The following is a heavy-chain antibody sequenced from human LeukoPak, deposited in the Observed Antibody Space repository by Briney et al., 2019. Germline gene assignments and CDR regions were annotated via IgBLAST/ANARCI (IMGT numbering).Heavy chain of an antibody. CDR3: ASQSYARFDP. Sequence: PGGSLRLSCAASGFSFRSRWMSWVRQAPGKGLEWVGNIQPDGSEQYPVDSVKGRFTISRDNARNSMFLQMNSLRVEDTAVCYCASQSYARFDPWGQGTLVTVSS. CDR2: IQPDGSEQ. CDR1: GFSFRSRW. D-gene: IGHD3-16*01. J-gene: IGHJ5*02. V-gene: IGHV3-7*01.